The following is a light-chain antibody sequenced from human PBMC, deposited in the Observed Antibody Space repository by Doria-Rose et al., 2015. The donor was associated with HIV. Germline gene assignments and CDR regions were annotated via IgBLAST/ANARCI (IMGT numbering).Light chain of an antibody. CDR2: VAS. CDR1: QSVSTD. Sequence: TQSPETLSVSPGGSATLSCRASQSVSTDLAWYEHKPGQAPRLLIWVASTRATGIPARFSGSGSGTEFTLTINRLEPEDFALYYCHQYSTAWTFGQGTKVEI. J-gene: IGKJ1*01. V-gene: IGKV3-15*01. CDR3: HQYSTAWT.